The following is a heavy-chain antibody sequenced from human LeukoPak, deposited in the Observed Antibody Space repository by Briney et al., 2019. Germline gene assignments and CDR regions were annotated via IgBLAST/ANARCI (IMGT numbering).Heavy chain of an antibody. V-gene: IGHV5-51*01. CDR1: GYSFTSYW. CDR2: IYPGDSDT. D-gene: IGHD1-1*01. J-gene: IGHJ6*02. Sequence: GESLKISCKGSGYSFTSYWIGWVRQMPGKGLEWMGIIYPGDSDTRYSASFQGQVTISADKSISTAYLQWSSLKASDTAMYYCARTGTSHRGYYGMDVWGQGTTVTVSS. CDR3: ARTGTSHRGYYGMDV.